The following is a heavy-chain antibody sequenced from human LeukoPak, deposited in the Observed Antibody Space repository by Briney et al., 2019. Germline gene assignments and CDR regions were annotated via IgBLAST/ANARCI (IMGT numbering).Heavy chain of an antibody. J-gene: IGHJ4*02. Sequence: SETLSLTCAVYGGSFSDYYWSWIRQPPGKGLEWIGEINHSGSTNYNTSLKSRVTISVDTSKNQFSLKLTSVTAADTAVYYCATNTRYFDWLPDYWGQGNVVTVSS. CDR1: GGSFSDYY. CDR2: INHSGST. D-gene: IGHD3-9*01. CDR3: ATNTRYFDWLPDY. V-gene: IGHV4-34*01.